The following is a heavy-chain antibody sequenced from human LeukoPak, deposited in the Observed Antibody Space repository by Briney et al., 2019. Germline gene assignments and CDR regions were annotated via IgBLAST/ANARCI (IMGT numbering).Heavy chain of an antibody. CDR1: GGTFSSYA. V-gene: IGHV1-69*13. CDR2: IIPIFGTA. D-gene: IGHD3-22*01. CDR3: ARGRGSYYDSSDSIPVY. J-gene: IGHJ4*02. Sequence: ASVKVSCKASGGTFSSYAISWVRQAPGQGLECMGGIIPIFGTANYAQKFQGRVTITADESTSTAYMELSSLRSEDTAVYYCARGRGSYYDSSDSIPVYWGQGTLVTVSS.